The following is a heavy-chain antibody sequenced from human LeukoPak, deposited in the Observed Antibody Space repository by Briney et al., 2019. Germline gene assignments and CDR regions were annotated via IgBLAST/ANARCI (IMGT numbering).Heavy chain of an antibody. CDR1: GFTFSSYG. J-gene: IGHJ6*02. Sequence: GGSLRLSCAASGFTFSSYGMHWVRQAPGKGLEWVAVIWYDGSNKYYADSVKGRFTISRGNSKNTLYLQMNSLRAEDTAVYYCAKDSPSIYHGANYYYGMDVWGQGTTVTVSS. CDR3: AKDSPSIYHGANYYYGMDV. V-gene: IGHV3-33*06. D-gene: IGHD2-2*01. CDR2: IWYDGSNK.